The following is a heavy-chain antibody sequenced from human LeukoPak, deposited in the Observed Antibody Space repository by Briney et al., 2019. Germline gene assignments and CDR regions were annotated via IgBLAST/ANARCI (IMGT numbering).Heavy chain of an antibody. CDR3: ARGGWSRTSHRGSSRRYYFDY. D-gene: IGHD2-2*01. Sequence: ASVKVSCKASGYTFTSYDINWVRQATGQGLEWMGWMNPNSGNTGYAQKFQGRVTMTRNTSISTAYMELSSLRSEDTAVYYCARGGWSRTSHRGSSRRYYFDYWGQGTLVTVSS. J-gene: IGHJ4*02. V-gene: IGHV1-8*01. CDR1: GYTFTSYD. CDR2: MNPNSGNT.